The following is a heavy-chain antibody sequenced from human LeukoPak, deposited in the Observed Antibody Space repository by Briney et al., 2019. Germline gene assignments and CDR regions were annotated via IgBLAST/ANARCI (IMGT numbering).Heavy chain of an antibody. D-gene: IGHD1-26*01. CDR1: GYSFTSYW. V-gene: IGHV5-51*01. Sequence: PGESLKISCKGSGYSFTSYWIGWVRQMPGKGLEWMGIIYPGDSDTRYSPSFQGQVTISADKSINTAYLQWTSLKASDTAMYYCARHSEVGATQKPFDYWGQGTLVTVSS. CDR3: ARHSEVGATQKPFDY. CDR2: IYPGDSDT. J-gene: IGHJ4*02.